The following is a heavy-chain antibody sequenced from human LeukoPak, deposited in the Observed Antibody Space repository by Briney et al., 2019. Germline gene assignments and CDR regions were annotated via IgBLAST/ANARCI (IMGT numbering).Heavy chain of an antibody. Sequence: GGSLRLSCAASGFTFSSYSMHWVRQAPGKGLEWVAVISYDGSNKYYADSVKGRFTISRDNSKNTLYLQMNSLRAEDTAVYYCAKDTGYYDFWSGYFPYGMDVWGQGTTVTVSS. CDR2: ISYDGSNK. V-gene: IGHV3-30*18. D-gene: IGHD3-3*01. J-gene: IGHJ6*02. CDR1: GFTFSSYS. CDR3: AKDTGYYDFWSGYFPYGMDV.